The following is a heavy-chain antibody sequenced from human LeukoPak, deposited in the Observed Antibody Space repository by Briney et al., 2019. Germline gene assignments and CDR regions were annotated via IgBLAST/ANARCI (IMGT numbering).Heavy chain of an antibody. CDR3: ARAYQHLGGLSFPGS. D-gene: IGHD3-16*02. Sequence: ASVKVSCKASGYSFTNYAMNWVRQAPGQGLQWMGWIDPNTGNPTYAQGFTGRFVFSLDTSVSTTYLQISSLKPEDTAVYYCARAYQHLGGLSFPGSWGQGTLVTVSS. J-gene: IGHJ5*02. V-gene: IGHV7-4-1*02. CDR2: IDPNTGNP. CDR1: GYSFTNYA.